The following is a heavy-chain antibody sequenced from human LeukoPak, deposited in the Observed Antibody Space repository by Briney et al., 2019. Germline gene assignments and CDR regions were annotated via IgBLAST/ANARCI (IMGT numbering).Heavy chain of an antibody. CDR1: GYTFTSYG. D-gene: IGHD2-8*01. CDR2: ISTYNGHT. Sequence: ASGKVSCKASGYTFTSYGISWVRQAPGQGLEWMGWISTYNGHTNYAQKLQGRVTMTTDTSTSTAYMELRSLRSDDTAVYYCAREYCTNGVCYGPGYWGQGTLVTVSS. J-gene: IGHJ4*02. CDR3: AREYCTNGVCYGPGY. V-gene: IGHV1-18*01.